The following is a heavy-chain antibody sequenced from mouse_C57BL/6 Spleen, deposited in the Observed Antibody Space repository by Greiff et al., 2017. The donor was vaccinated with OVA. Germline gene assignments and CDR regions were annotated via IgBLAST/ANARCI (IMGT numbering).Heavy chain of an antibody. D-gene: IGHD2-4*01. J-gene: IGHJ4*01. V-gene: IGHV1-69*01. Sequence: QVQLQQSGAELVMPGASVKLSCKASGYTFTSYWMHWVKQRPGQGLEWIGEIDPSDSYTNYNQKFKGKSTLTVDKSSSTAYMQLSSLTSEDSAVYYYARGHYDYPHAMDYWGQGTSVTVSS. CDR3: ARGHYDYPHAMDY. CDR1: GYTFTSYW. CDR2: IDPSDSYT.